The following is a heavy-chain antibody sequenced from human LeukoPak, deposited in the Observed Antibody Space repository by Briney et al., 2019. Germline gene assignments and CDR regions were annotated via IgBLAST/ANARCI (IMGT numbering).Heavy chain of an antibody. Sequence: PGGSLELSCSASGFTFSNYAMSWVRQAPGKGLQWVSAISSSGAVTYYADSVKGRFTISRDNSKNTLYLQMNSLRAEDTAVYYCARETGDQAFDIWGQGTLVTVSS. CDR1: GFTFSNYA. CDR3: ARETGDQAFDI. D-gene: IGHD7-27*01. CDR2: ISSSGAVT. V-gene: IGHV3-23*01. J-gene: IGHJ3*02.